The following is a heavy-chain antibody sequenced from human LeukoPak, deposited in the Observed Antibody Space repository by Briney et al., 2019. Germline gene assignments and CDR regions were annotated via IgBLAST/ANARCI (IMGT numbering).Heavy chain of an antibody. J-gene: IGHJ4*02. D-gene: IGHD2-21*02. CDR1: EYTLTELS. Sequence: ASVKVSCKVSEYTLTELSMHWVRQAPGKGLEWMGGFDPEDGETIYAQKFQGRVTMTEDTSTDTAYMEPSSLRSEDTAVYYCATESVVVTAMYFDYWGQGTLVTVSS. V-gene: IGHV1-24*01. CDR2: FDPEDGET. CDR3: ATESVVVTAMYFDY.